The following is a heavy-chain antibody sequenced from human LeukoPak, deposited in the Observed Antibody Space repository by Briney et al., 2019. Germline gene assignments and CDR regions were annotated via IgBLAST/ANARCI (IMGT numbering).Heavy chain of an antibody. CDR2: IYYSGST. CDR3: ARSRGAAPRTSFDY. D-gene: IGHD6-6*01. Sequence: SETLSLTCTVSGGSISSGGYYWSWIRQHPGKGLEWIGYIYYSGSTYYNPSLKSRVTISVDTSKNQFSLKLSSVTAADTAVYYCARSRGAAPRTSFDYWGQGTLVTVSS. J-gene: IGHJ4*02. CDR1: GGSISSGGYY. V-gene: IGHV4-31*03.